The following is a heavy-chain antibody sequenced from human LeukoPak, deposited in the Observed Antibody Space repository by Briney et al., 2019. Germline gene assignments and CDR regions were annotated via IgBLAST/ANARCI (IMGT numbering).Heavy chain of an antibody. V-gene: IGHV3-48*03. J-gene: IGHJ3*02. CDR3: ARGDTLI. D-gene: IGHD2-15*01. CDR1: GFTFSSYG. CDR2: ISNSGTTM. Sequence: GGSLRLSCAASGFTFSSYGMDWVRQAPGKGLEWVSYISNSGTTMNYADSVKGRFTISRDNAKNSLYLQMNSLRAEDTAVYYCARGDTLIWGQGTMVTVSS.